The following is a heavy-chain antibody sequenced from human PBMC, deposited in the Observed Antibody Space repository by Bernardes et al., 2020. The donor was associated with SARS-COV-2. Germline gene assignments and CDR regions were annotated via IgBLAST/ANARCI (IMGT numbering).Heavy chain of an antibody. D-gene: IGHD5-12*01. J-gene: IGHJ5*02. Sequence: GGSLRLSCAASGFTFSSYAMSWVRQAPGKWLEWVSAIGGSGGSTYYADSVKGRFTISRDNSKNTLYLQMNSLRAEDTAVYYCAKEPNRWLQPENWFDPWGQGTLVTVSS. CDR1: GFTFSSYA. CDR2: IGGSGGST. CDR3: AKEPNRWLQPENWFDP. V-gene: IGHV3-23*01.